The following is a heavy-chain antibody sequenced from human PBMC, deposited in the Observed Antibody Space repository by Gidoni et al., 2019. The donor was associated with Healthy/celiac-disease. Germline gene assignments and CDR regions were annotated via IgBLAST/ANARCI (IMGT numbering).Heavy chain of an antibody. CDR1: GFTFSSYS. CDR2: ISSSSSYI. V-gene: IGHV3-21*01. D-gene: IGHD2-2*01. Sequence: EVQLVESGGGLVKPGGSLILSCAASGFTFSSYSMNWVRQAPGKGLEWVSSISSSSSYIYYADSVKGRFTISRDNAKNSLYLQMNSLRAEDTAVYYCARGPEVVVVPAAQGDAFDIWGQGTMVTVSS. J-gene: IGHJ3*02. CDR3: ARGPEVVVVPAAQGDAFDI.